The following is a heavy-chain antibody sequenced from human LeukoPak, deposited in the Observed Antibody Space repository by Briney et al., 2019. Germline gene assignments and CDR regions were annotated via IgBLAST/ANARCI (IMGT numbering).Heavy chain of an antibody. CDR3: ARRGYSGYAKNLDY. D-gene: IGHD5-12*01. V-gene: IGHV5-51*01. CDR1: GYSFTSYW. J-gene: IGHJ4*02. Sequence: KVSCRGSGYSFTSYWIGWVRQMPGKGLEWMGITYPGDSDTRYSPSFQGQVTISADKSISTAYLQWSSLKASDTAMYYCARRGYSGYAKNLDYWGQGTLATVSS. CDR2: TYPGDSDT.